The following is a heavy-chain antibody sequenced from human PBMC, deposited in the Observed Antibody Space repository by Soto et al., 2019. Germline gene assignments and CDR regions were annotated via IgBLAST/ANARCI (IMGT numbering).Heavy chain of an antibody. D-gene: IGHD2-2*01. CDR3: ARECLVLVPTSFNSDYSYYAMDV. CDR2: IIPRSATS. V-gene: IGHV1-69*13. CDR1: GDTFSTYT. J-gene: IGHJ6*02. Sequence: ASVKVSCKASGDTFSTYTITWMRQAPGQGLEWMGGIIPRSATSNYAQKFQGRVTITADESTNTAYMELSSLRSEDTAVYYCARECLVLVPTSFNSDYSYYAMDVWCQGITGTGSS.